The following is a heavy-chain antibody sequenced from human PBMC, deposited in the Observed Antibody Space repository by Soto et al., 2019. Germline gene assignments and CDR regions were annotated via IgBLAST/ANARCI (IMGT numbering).Heavy chain of an antibody. J-gene: IGHJ6*02. Sequence: GSLRLSCVASGFTFSTYAMTWVRQAPGKGLEWVSGISISGTYTYYADSVKGRFTISRDNSKNTLYLQMHSLRAEDTAVYYCAKGQSDSGSYYTPLSDGMDVWGQGTTVTVSS. D-gene: IGHD1-26*01. V-gene: IGHV3-23*01. CDR1: GFTFSTYA. CDR2: ISISGTYT. CDR3: AKGQSDSGSYYTPLSDGMDV.